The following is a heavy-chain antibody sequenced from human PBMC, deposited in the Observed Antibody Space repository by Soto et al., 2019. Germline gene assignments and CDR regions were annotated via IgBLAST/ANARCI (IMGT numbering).Heavy chain of an antibody. CDR1: GYTFSGYY. J-gene: IGHJ4*02. CDR3: ARDSVLRFVEWLFNY. Sequence: ASLKLSCKASGYTFSGYYMHWVRQAPGQGFEWMGWINPNSGDTNYAQKFQGRVTMTRDTSISTVYMDLSRLRSDDTAVYYCARDSVLRFVEWLFNYWGQGTLVTVYS. D-gene: IGHD3-3*01. CDR2: INPNSGDT. V-gene: IGHV1-2*02.